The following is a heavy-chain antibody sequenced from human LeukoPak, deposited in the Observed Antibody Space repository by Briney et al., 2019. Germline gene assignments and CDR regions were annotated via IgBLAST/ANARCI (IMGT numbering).Heavy chain of an antibody. Sequence: PSETLSLTCTVSGGSINSGSYYWTWIRQPPGKGLEWIGEINHSGSTNYNPSLKSRVTISVDTSKNQFSLKLSSVTAADTAVYYCARGDYGGNSEASKTFDPWGQGTLVTVSS. CDR2: INHSGST. J-gene: IGHJ5*02. CDR1: GGSINSGSYY. V-gene: IGHV4-39*07. D-gene: IGHD4-23*01. CDR3: ARGDYGGNSEASKTFDP.